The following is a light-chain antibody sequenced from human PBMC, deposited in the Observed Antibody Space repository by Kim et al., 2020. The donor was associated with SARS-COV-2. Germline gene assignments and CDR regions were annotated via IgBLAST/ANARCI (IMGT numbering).Light chain of an antibody. CDR1: SSDVGDYSD. Sequence: QSITISCTGTSSDVGDYSDVSWYQQHPGKAPKLMIYDVRNRPSGVSTRFSGSKSGNTASLTISGLQPEDEADYYCSSYTNSSTPLVFGGGTQLTVL. V-gene: IGLV2-14*03. CDR3: SSYTNSSTPLV. CDR2: DVR. J-gene: IGLJ3*02.